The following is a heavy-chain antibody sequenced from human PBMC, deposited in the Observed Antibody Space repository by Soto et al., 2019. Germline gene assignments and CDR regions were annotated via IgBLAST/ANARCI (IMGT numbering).Heavy chain of an antibody. CDR2: ISWNSGSI. D-gene: IGHD4-17*01. Sequence: EVQLVESGGGLVQPGRSLRLSCAASGFTFDDYAMHWVRQAPGKGLEWVSGISWNSGSIGYADSVKGRFTISRDNAKNSLYLQMNSLRAEDTALYYCAKSGAYYGDYSYYFDYWGQGTLVTVSS. J-gene: IGHJ4*02. CDR1: GFTFDDYA. CDR3: AKSGAYYGDYSYYFDY. V-gene: IGHV3-9*01.